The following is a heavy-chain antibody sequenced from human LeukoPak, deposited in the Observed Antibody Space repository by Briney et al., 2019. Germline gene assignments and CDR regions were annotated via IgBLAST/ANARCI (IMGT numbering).Heavy chain of an antibody. Sequence: PEGSLRLSCTASGFTFSSYWMNWVRQAPGKGPEWVANIKQDGSEKYYVDSVKGRFTISRDNTKNSLYLQMNNLRTDDTAVYYCATSRTFDYWGQGTLVTVSS. J-gene: IGHJ4*02. V-gene: IGHV3-7*01. CDR1: GFTFSSYW. CDR3: ATSRTFDY. CDR2: IKQDGSEK. D-gene: IGHD2-2*01.